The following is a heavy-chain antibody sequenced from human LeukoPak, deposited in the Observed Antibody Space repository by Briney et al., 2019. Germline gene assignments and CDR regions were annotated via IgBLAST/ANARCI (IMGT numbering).Heavy chain of an antibody. D-gene: IGHD3-16*01. CDR3: AAYPWRSSQMHYGMDV. Sequence: GASVKVSCKVSGYTLTALSMHWVRQAPGKGLAWMGGFDPEDGETIYAQKFQGRVTMTEDTSTDTAYMELSSLRSEDTAVYYCAAYPWRSSQMHYGMDVRGQGTTVTVSS. CDR2: FDPEDGET. CDR1: GYTLTALS. J-gene: IGHJ6*02. V-gene: IGHV1-24*01.